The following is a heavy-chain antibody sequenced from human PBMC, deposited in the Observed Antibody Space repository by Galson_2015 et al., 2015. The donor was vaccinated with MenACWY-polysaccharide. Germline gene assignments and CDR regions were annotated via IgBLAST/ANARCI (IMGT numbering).Heavy chain of an antibody. CDR2: MNPNSGNT. Sequence: SVKVSCKASGYNFSSYDINWVRQAGGQGLEWMGWMNPNSGNTGYAQKFQGRVAMTRDTATSTAYMELRMLRYDDSAVYYCTRIIARKHTFVDSWGQGPLVSVS. V-gene: IGHV1-8*01. D-gene: IGHD2-21*01. CDR3: TRIIARKHTFVDS. J-gene: IGHJ4*02. CDR1: GYNFSSYD.